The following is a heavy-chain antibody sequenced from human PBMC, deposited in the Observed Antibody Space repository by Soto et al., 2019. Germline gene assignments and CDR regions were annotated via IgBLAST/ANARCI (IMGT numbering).Heavy chain of an antibody. Sequence: QVQLQQWGAGLLKPSETLSLTCAVYGGSFSGYYWSWIRQPPGKGLEWIGEINHSGSTNYNPSLKSRVTISVDTSKNQFCLKLSSVTAADTAVYYCARGPRTYYYDSSGSKSRFDSWGQGTLVTVSS. CDR2: INHSGST. CDR3: ARGPRTYYYDSSGSKSRFDS. V-gene: IGHV4-34*01. J-gene: IGHJ4*02. CDR1: GGSFSGYY. D-gene: IGHD3-22*01.